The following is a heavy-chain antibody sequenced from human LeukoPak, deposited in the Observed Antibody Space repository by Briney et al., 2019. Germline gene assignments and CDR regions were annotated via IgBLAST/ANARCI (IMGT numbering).Heavy chain of an antibody. CDR2: MNPNSGNT. D-gene: IGHD2-15*01. Sequence: GALVKVSCKASGYTFTSYDINWVRQATGRGLEWMGWMNPNSGNTGYAQKFQGRVTMTRNTSISTAYMELSSLRSEDTAVYYCARASGYCSGGSCYDNWFDPWGQGTLVTVSS. J-gene: IGHJ5*02. CDR3: ARASGYCSGGSCYDNWFDP. CDR1: GYTFTSYD. V-gene: IGHV1-8*01.